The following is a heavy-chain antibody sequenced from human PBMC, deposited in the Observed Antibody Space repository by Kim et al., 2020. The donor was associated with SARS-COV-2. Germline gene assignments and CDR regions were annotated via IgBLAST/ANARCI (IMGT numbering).Heavy chain of an antibody. D-gene: IGHD3-22*01. CDR2: ISGSGGTI. CDR3: AREEDSTGYYY. CDR1: GFTFSGYS. J-gene: IGHJ6*01. V-gene: IGHV3-48*01. Sequence: GGSLRLSCAASGFTFSGYSMNWVRQAPGKGLEWVSYISGSGGTIHYADSVKGRFTISRVNAQDPLYLQMNSLRAEDTAVYYCAREEDSTGYYY.